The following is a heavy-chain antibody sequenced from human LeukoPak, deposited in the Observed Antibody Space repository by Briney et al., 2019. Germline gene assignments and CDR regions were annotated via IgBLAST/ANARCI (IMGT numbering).Heavy chain of an antibody. Sequence: GRSLRLSCAASGFTFDDYAMHWVRQAPGKGLEWVPGISWNSGSIGYADSVKGRLTISRDNAKNSLYLQMNSLRAEDMALYYCAKDQGIAAAGSFDYWGQGTLVTVSS. CDR1: GFTFDDYA. CDR3: AKDQGIAAAGSFDY. D-gene: IGHD6-13*01. J-gene: IGHJ4*02. CDR2: ISWNSGSI. V-gene: IGHV3-9*03.